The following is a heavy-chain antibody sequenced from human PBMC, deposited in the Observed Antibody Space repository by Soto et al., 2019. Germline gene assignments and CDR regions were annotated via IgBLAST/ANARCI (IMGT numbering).Heavy chain of an antibody. CDR2: MYPDDSYI. CDR3: ATAYVYDFENSNYFRDAFDI. V-gene: IGHV5-51*01. Sequence: AECLKIYCKASGYSFSFYWIGWVRQMPGKGLEWMAIMYPDDSYIRYSPSFEAHVTISADKSTSTAFLQWSSLKASDTAMYYCATAYVYDFENSNYFRDAFDIWGQGTRVTVSS. CDR1: GYSFSFYW. D-gene: IGHD3-22*01. J-gene: IGHJ3*02.